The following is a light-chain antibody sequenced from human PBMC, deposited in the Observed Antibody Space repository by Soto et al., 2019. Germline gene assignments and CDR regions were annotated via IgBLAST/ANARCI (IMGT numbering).Light chain of an antibody. Sequence: DIQIPQAPSTLSASEGDTVTLTCRASQSISTWVGWYQQKPGKAPKLLIFDASSLKSGVPSRFSGSGSGTEFTLTITSLQPDDFATYYCQQYDSYSWTFGQGTKVDI. J-gene: IGKJ1*01. CDR1: QSISTW. CDR3: QQYDSYSWT. CDR2: DAS. V-gene: IGKV1-5*01.